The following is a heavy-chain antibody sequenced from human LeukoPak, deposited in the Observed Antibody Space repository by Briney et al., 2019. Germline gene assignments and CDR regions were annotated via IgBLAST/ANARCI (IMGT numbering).Heavy chain of an antibody. D-gene: IGHD6-13*01. CDR3: ARGSSSWSVAGSDYYYYMDV. J-gene: IGHJ6*03. CDR2: IWYDGSNK. CDR1: GFTFSSYG. V-gene: IGHV3-33*01. Sequence: GRSLRLSCAASGFTFSSYGMHWVRQAPGKGLEWVAVIWYDGSNKYYADSVKGRFTISRDNSKNTLYLQMNSLRAEDTAVYYCARGSSSWSVAGSDYYYYMDVWGKGTTVTVSS.